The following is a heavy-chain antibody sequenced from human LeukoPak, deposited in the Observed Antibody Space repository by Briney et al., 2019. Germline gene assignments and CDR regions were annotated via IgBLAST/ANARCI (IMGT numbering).Heavy chain of an antibody. D-gene: IGHD1-14*01. J-gene: IGHJ5*02. CDR2: ISSSGSAI. V-gene: IGHV3-48*03. CDR3: VRDITGRGWFDP. Sequence: PGGSLRLSCAASGFSFSSYNMNWVRQAPGKGLEWVSYISSSGSAIYYADSVKGRFIISRDNPKNSLYLQMNSLRAEDTAVYYCVRDITGRGWFDPWGQGTQVTVSS. CDR1: GFSFSSYN.